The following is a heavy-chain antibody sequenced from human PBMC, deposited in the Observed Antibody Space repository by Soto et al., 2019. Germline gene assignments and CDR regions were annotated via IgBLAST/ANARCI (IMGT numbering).Heavy chain of an antibody. J-gene: IGHJ1*01. D-gene: IGHD1-1*01. Sequence: QLQLQESGPGLVKPSETLSLACTVSGGSIRNSYYHWAWVRQSPGKGLECIGNSFYGGTTYYNPSLESRVTISVDTSKNQFSLKLSSVTAADTXXXXXXXXXXGXNXXXXPHWXQGTLVTXSS. CDR3: XXXXXGXNXXXXPH. CDR1: GGSIRNSYYH. V-gene: IGHV4-39*01. CDR2: SFYGGTT.